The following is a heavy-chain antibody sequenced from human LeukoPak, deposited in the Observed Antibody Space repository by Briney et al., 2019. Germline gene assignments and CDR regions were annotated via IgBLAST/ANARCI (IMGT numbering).Heavy chain of an antibody. D-gene: IGHD6-13*01. CDR2: ISYDGSNK. CDR3: AKDRRSAAAIDY. Sequence: GSLRLSCAASGFPFSSYGMHWVRQAPGKGLEWVAVISYDGSNKYYADSVKGRFTISRDNSKNTLYLQMNSLRAEDTAVYYCAKDRRSAAAIDYWGQGTLVTVSS. V-gene: IGHV3-30*18. J-gene: IGHJ4*02. CDR1: GFPFSSYG.